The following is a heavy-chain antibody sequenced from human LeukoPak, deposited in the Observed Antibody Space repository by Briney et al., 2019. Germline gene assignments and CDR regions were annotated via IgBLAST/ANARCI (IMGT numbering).Heavy chain of an antibody. J-gene: IGHJ5*02. Sequence: KPSETLSLTCAVYGGSFSGYYWSWIRQPPGKGLEWIGEINHSGSTNYNPSLKSRVTISVDTSKNQFSLKLSSVTAADTAVYYCARGSYGSGSSENHNWFDPWGQGTLVTVSS. CDR3: ARGSYGSGSSENHNWFDP. V-gene: IGHV4-34*01. CDR1: GGSFSGYY. D-gene: IGHD3-10*01. CDR2: INHSGST.